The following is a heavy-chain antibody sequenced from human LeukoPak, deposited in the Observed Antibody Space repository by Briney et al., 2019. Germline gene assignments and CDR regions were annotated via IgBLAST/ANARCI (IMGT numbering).Heavy chain of an antibody. J-gene: IGHJ5*02. D-gene: IGHD6-13*01. CDR1: GGSINSYY. CDR3: ARDLAAAGTIDP. V-gene: IGHV4-59*01. Sequence: SETLSLTCTVSGGSINSYYWSWIRQPPGKGLEWIGYIYYSGSTNYNPSLKSRVTISVDTSKNQFSLRLSSVTAADTAVYYCARDLAAAGTIDPWGQGTLVTVSS. CDR2: IYYSGST.